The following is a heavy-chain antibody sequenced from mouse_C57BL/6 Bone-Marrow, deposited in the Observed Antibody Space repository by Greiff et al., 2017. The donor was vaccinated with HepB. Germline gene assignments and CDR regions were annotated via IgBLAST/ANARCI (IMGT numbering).Heavy chain of an antibody. CDR1: GYTFTSYW. CDR3: SRGYDPAWFAY. V-gene: IGHV1-52*01. J-gene: IGHJ3*01. CDR2: IDPSDSET. Sequence: QVQLQQPGAELVRPGSSVKLSCKASGYTFTSYWMHWVKQRPIQGLEWIGNIDPSDSETHYNQKFKDKATLTVDKSSSTAYMQLSSLTSEDSAVYYWSRGYDPAWFAYWGQGTLVTVSA. D-gene: IGHD2-2*01.